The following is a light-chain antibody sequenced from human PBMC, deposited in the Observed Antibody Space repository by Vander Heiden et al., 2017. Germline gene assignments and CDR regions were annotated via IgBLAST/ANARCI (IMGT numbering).Light chain of an antibody. CDR2: DAS. CDR3: QQSFNSPRT. CDR1: QAIGTH. V-gene: IGKV1-39*01. J-gene: IGKJ1*01. Sequence: DIQMTQSPSSLSASLGDRITLTGRASQAIGTHVHWYHHKPGKAPNLLIHDASTLQVGVPSTFSGSGSGTEFPLTISSLQPEDFATYYCQQSFNSPRTFGQGTKVDIK.